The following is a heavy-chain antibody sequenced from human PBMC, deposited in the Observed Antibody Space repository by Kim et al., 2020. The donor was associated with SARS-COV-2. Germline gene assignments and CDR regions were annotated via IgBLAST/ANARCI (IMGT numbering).Heavy chain of an antibody. V-gene: IGHV5-10-1*01. Sequence: GESLKISCKGSGYSFTSYWISWVRQMPGKGLEWMGRIDPRDSYTNYSPSFQCHVTISADKSISTAYLQWSSLKASDTAMYYCARHVLGMTGEDYWGQGTLVTVSS. D-gene: IGHD7-27*01. J-gene: IGHJ4*02. CDR3: ARHVLGMTGEDY. CDR1: GYSFTSYW. CDR2: IDPRDSYT.